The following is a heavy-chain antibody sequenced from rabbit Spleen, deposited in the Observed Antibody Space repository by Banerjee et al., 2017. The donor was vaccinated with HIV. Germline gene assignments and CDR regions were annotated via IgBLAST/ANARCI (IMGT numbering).Heavy chain of an antibody. Sequence: QAVEGNRGDLGGPGVSIKLTCIASGFSFRVSSYMCWVRQVPGKGLEWIACIDTRSSGFTYFASWAKGRFTISKTSSTTVTLQMTSQAAADSVAYLRARDPSSSFSSYGMDLWGPGTLVTVS. J-gene: IGHJ6*01. CDR1: GFSFRVSSY. D-gene: IGHD1-1*01. CDR2: IDTRSSGFT. V-gene: IGHV1S40*01. CDR3: ARDPSSSFSSYGMDL.